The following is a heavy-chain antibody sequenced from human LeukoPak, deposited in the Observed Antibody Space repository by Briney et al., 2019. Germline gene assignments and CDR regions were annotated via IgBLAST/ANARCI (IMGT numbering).Heavy chain of an antibody. J-gene: IGHJ4*02. V-gene: IGHV3-15*01. D-gene: IGHD3-16*01. CDR2: IKTKTDDETR. CDR3: TTEIVGTYDHVWGTYGRNDYYEY. CDR1: GFSFTNAW. Sequence: GGALRLSCAASGFSFTNAWMTWVRQTPGKGLEWVARIKTKTDDETREYAAPVKGRFIISRDDSKNTLHLQMNSLKTEDTGVYYCTTEIVGTYDHVWGTYGRNDYYEYWGQGTLVTVTS.